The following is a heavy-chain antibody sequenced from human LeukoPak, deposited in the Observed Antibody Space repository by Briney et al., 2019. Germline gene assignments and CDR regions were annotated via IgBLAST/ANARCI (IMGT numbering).Heavy chain of an antibody. J-gene: IGHJ4*02. V-gene: IGHV4-59*01. Sequence: PSETLSLTCTVSGGSISSYYWSWIRQPPGKGLEWIGYIYYSGSTNYNPPLKSRVTISVDTSKNQFSLKLSSVTAADTAVYYCATFGILTGRASFDYWGQGTLVTVSS. CDR2: IYYSGST. CDR1: GGSISSYY. D-gene: IGHD3-9*01. CDR3: ATFGILTGRASFDY.